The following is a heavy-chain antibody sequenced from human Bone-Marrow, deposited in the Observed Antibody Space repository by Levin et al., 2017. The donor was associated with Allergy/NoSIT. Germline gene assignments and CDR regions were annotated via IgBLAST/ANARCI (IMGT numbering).Heavy chain of an antibody. CDR3: AKQSITIFGVVIRYGWFDP. CDR2: ISGSGGST. Sequence: GGSLRLSCAASGFTFSSYAMSWVRQAPGKGLEWVSAISGSGGSTYYADSVKGRFTISRDNSKNTLYLQMNSLRAEDTAVYYCAKQSITIFGVVIRYGWFDPWGQGTLVTVSS. J-gene: IGHJ5*02. CDR1: GFTFSSYA. D-gene: IGHD3-3*01. V-gene: IGHV3-23*01.